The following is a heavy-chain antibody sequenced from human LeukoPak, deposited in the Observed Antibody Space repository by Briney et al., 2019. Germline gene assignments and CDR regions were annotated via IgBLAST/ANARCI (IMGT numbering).Heavy chain of an antibody. CDR3: ARARDYGGYGILLY. J-gene: IGHJ4*02. V-gene: IGHV1-2*02. Sequence: ASVKVSCKASGYTFTDYYIHWVRQAPGQGLEWMGWINPNSGGTNYAQKFQGSVTMTGDTSITTAYMELSRLRSDDTAVYYCARARDYGGYGILLYWGQGTLVTVSS. CDR2: INPNSGGT. CDR1: GYTFTDYY. D-gene: IGHD4-23*01.